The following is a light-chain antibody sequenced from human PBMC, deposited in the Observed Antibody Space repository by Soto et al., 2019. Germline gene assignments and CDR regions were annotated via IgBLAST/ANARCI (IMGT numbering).Light chain of an antibody. CDR3: SSYTRSSTLV. Sequence: QSALTQPAFVSGSPGQSITISCTGTNSDIGGYNFVSWYQQHPGKVPKLMIYDVSNRPSGVSNRFSGSKSGNTASLPISGLQAEDEADYSCSSYTRSSTLVFGTGTKVTVL. V-gene: IGLV2-14*01. CDR1: NSDIGGYNF. CDR2: DVS. J-gene: IGLJ1*01.